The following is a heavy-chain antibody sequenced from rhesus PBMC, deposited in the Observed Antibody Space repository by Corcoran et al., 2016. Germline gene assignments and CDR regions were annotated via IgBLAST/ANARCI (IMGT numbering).Heavy chain of an antibody. CDR2: IYGSGSST. CDR3: ARGDTAGTVFDY. CDR1: GGSISSSY. V-gene: IGHV4-169*01. D-gene: IGHD5-42*01. Sequence: QLQLQESGPGLVKPSETLSVTCAVSGGSISSSYWSWIRQAPGKGLELIGYIYGSGSSTNYNPSLKSRVTLSVDTSKNQLSLKLSSVTTADTAVYYCARGDTAGTVFDYWGQGVLVTVSS. J-gene: IGHJ4*01.